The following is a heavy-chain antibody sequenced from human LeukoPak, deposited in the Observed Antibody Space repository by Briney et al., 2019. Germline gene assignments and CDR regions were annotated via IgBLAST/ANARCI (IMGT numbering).Heavy chain of an antibody. CDR2: ISSSGSTI. V-gene: IGHV3-11*01. J-gene: IGHJ4*02. CDR3: ARVNPLWFGDN. Sequence: GGSLRLSCAASGFTFSDYYMSWIRQAPGKGLEWVSYISSSGSTIYYADSVKGRFTISRDNAKSSLYLQMNSLRAEDTALYYCARVNPLWFGDNCGQGTLVTVSS. D-gene: IGHD3-10*01. CDR1: GFTFSDYY.